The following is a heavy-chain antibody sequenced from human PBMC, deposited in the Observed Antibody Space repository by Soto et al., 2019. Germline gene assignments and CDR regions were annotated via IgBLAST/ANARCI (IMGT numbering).Heavy chain of an antibody. V-gene: IGHV4-30-2*01. J-gene: IGHJ6*02. Sequence: QLQLQESGSGLVKPSQTLSLTCAVSGGSISSDAYSWSWIRQPPGKGLEWVGYMSHRGIPYYNPSHKSRVTISVARSKNQFSLKLTSVTAADTAVYYCARAPYSTNYYYYGIDVWGQGPTVTVSS. D-gene: IGHD2-2*01. CDR1: GGSISSDAYS. CDR2: MSHRGIP. CDR3: ARAPYSTNYYYYGIDV.